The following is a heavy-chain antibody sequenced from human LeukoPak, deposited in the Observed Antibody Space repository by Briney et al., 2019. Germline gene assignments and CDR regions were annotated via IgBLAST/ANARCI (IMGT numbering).Heavy chain of an antibody. CDR1: GGTFSSYA. Sequence: ASVTVSCKASGGTFSSYAISWVRQAPGQGLEWMGRIIPILGIANYAQKFQGRVTITADKSTSTAYMELSSLRSEDTAVYYCARAESYSDIVANSLDYWGQGTLVTVSS. J-gene: IGHJ4*02. CDR3: ARAESYSDIVANSLDY. D-gene: IGHD5-12*01. CDR2: IIPILGIA. V-gene: IGHV1-69*04.